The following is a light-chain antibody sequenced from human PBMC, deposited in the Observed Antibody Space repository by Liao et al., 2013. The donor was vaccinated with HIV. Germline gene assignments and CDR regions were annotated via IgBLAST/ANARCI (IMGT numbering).Light chain of an antibody. CDR2: YDS. Sequence: SYELTQPPSVSVAPGKTARITCGGNNIGRKSVHWYQQKPGQAPVLVIYYDSDRPSGIPERFSGSNSGNTATLTVSRVEAGEAGDEADYYCQVWDNDGDHPYVVFGGGTKLTVL. V-gene: IGLV3-21*04. CDR3: QVWDNDGDHPYVV. CDR1: NIGRKS. J-gene: IGLJ2*01.